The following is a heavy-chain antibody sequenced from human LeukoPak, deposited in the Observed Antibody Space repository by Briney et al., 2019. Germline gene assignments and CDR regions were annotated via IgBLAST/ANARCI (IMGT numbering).Heavy chain of an antibody. J-gene: IGHJ4*02. CDR1: GGSISSGGYY. Sequence: PSETLSLTCTVSGGSISSGGYYWSWIRQHPGKGLEWIGYIYYSGSTYYNPSLKSRVTISVDTSKNQFSLKLSSVTAADTAVYYCARVEEWELLHFDYWGQGTLVTVSS. CDR3: ARVEEWELLHFDY. V-gene: IGHV4-31*03. D-gene: IGHD1-26*01. CDR2: IYYSGST.